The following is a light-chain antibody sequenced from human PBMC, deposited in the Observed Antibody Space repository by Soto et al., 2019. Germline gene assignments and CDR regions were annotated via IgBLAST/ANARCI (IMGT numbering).Light chain of an antibody. CDR3: QSFDSSLSGFV. Sequence: QSALTQPPSVXGAPGQRVTISCTGSSSNIGAGYDVHWYQQLPGTAPKLLIYANSNRPSGVPVRFSGSKSGTSASLVTTGLQAEDEADYYCQSFDSSLSGFVFGTGTKVTVL. V-gene: IGLV1-40*01. CDR2: ANS. J-gene: IGLJ1*01. CDR1: SSNIGAGYD.